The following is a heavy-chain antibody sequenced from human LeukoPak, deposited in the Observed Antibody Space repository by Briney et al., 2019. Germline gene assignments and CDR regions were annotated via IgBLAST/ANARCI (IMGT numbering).Heavy chain of an antibody. Sequence: GSLRLSCAASGFTFSSLWMSWVRQAPGRGPEWVANINQDGGTTYYVASVKGRFTISRDNAKNSLSLQMSSLRAEDTAVYYCTKDRQGPNQYHMDVWGKGTTVTVPS. CDR2: INQDGGTT. CDR3: TKDRQGPNQYHMDV. V-gene: IGHV3-7*01. J-gene: IGHJ6*03. CDR1: GFTFSSLW.